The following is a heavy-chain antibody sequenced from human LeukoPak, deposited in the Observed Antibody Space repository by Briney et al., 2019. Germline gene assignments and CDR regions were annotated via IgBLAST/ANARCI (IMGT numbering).Heavy chain of an antibody. D-gene: IGHD2-15*01. Sequence: SETLSLTCTVSGGSIISSDYHWGWVRQPPGKGLEWIGTISYSGNTDYNPSLRSRVTKSVDTSNNQFSLRLGSVTAADTAVYHCARHCCSGPAKRVFDIWGQGTMVTVSS. V-gene: IGHV4-39*01. CDR3: ARHCCSGPAKRVFDI. J-gene: IGHJ3*02. CDR1: GGSIISSDYH. CDR2: ISYSGNT.